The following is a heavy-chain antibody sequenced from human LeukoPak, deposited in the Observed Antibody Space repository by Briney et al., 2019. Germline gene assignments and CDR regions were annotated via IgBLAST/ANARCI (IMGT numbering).Heavy chain of an antibody. V-gene: IGHV3-43*01. J-gene: IGHJ4*02. Sequence: GGSLRLSCAASGFTFDDFPMHWVRQQPGKGLEWVSLVSVDGDTKYYADSVRGRFTISRDNSKNSLYLQMNSLRIEDTAFYYCAKDIIGYAPLWGQGTLVTVSS. CDR3: AKDIIGYAPL. CDR1: GFTFDDFP. D-gene: IGHD2-8*01. CDR2: VSVDGDTK.